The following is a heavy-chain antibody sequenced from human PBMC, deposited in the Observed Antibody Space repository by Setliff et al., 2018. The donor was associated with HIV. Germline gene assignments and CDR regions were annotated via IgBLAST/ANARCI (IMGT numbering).Heavy chain of an antibody. CDR3: ATGRIPGIPAVIVY. Sequence: ASVKVSCKVSGYTFSDYYMHWVQRAPGKGLEWMGLVDPEGGKTIYAENFQGRVTITADTSTDTTYMKLSSLRSEDTAVYYCATGRIPGIPAVIVYWGQGTLVTVSS. J-gene: IGHJ4*02. D-gene: IGHD6-13*01. CDR1: GYTFSDYY. V-gene: IGHV1-69-2*01. CDR2: VDPEGGKT.